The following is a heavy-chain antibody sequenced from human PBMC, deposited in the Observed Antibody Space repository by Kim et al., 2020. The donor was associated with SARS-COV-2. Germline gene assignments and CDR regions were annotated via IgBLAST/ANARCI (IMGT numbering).Heavy chain of an antibody. D-gene: IGHD3-22*01. V-gene: IGHV3-73*01. CDR3: TRHGYYYDSSGYTDY. J-gene: IGHJ4*02. Sequence: AAAVKGRFTMSREDSKNAAYVQMDSLKTEDTAVYYCTRHGYYYDSSGYTDYWGQGTLVTVSS.